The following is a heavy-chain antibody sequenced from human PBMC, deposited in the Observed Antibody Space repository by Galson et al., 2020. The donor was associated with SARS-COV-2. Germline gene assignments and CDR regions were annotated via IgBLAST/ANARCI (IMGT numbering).Heavy chain of an antibody. J-gene: IGHJ4*02. CDR1: GDSITSRSSY. V-gene: IGHV4-39*01. D-gene: IGHD5-12*01. CDR3: VKLGSGSYGGRFCDY. CDR2: MYYTGIT. Sequence: SATLSLTCTVSGDSITSRSSYWGWIRQPPGEGLEWIVSMYYTGITYYNPSLKSRVTISGDTSRNQFSLKMTSVTAAETAVYYCVKLGSGSYGGRFCDYWGRGTLVIVSS.